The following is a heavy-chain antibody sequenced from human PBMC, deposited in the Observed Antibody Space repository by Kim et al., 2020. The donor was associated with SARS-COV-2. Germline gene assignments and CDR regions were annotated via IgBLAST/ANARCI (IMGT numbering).Heavy chain of an antibody. CDR3: AKLLSAASTRASFDS. CDR1: GFTFSSYA. D-gene: IGHD2-2*01. V-gene: IGHV3-23*01. J-gene: IGHJ4*02. CDR2: ITGGGST. Sequence: GGSLRLSCAASGFTFSSYAMTWVRQAPGRGLDWVSSITGGGSTNYADSVKGRFTISRDNPKNTLYLQMNSLRAEDTAVYYCAKLLSAASTRASFDSWGQGTLVTVSS.